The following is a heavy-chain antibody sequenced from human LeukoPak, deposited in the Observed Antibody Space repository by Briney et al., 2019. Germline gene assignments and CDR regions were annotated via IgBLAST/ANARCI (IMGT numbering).Heavy chain of an antibody. Sequence: GGSLRLSCAASGFTFRSYCMSWVRQAPGKGLEWVANIKQDGSEKYYVDSVKGRFTVSRDNAQSSLYLEMTRLRAEDTAVYYCARDPYSSSWSYGMDVWGQGTTVTVSS. V-gene: IGHV3-7*05. CDR1: GFTFRSYC. CDR3: ARDPYSSSWSYGMDV. J-gene: IGHJ6*02. CDR2: IKQDGSEK. D-gene: IGHD6-13*01.